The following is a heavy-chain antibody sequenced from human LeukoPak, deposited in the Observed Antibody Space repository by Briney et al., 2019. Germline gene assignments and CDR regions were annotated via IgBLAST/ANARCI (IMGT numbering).Heavy chain of an antibody. CDR3: ASGGATSFDY. D-gene: IGHD1-26*01. CDR2: ISFSNTTI. J-gene: IGHJ4*02. V-gene: IGHV3-48*01. Sequence: GGSLRLSCAASGFTFSNSSVSWVRQSPGKGLEWISYISFSNTTIYYADSVKGRFTISRDKAKNSLYLQMNSLRAEDTAVYYCASGGATSFDYWGQGTLVTVSS. CDR1: GFTFSNSS.